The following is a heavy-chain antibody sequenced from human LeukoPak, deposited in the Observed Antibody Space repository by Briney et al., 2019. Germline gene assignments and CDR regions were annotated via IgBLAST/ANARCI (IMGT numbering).Heavy chain of an antibody. J-gene: IGHJ6*02. CDR3: AKKRQPDHLGMDV. CDR1: GGSISSYY. Sequence: PSETLSLTCTVSGGSISSYYWSWIRQPPGKGLEWIGYIYYSGSTNYNPSLKSRVTISVDTSKNQFSLKLSSVTAADTAVYYCAKKRQPDHLGMDVWGQGTTVTVSS. CDR2: IYYSGST. D-gene: IGHD1-14*01. V-gene: IGHV4-59*01.